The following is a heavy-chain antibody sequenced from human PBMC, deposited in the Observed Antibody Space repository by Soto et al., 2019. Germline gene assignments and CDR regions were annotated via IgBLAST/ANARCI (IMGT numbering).Heavy chain of an antibody. CDR2: INWNSGDI. V-gene: IGHV3-9*01. CDR1: GFTFDDFA. J-gene: IGHJ2*01. Sequence: EMQLVESGGGLVQPGRSLRLSCAASGFTFDDFAMHWVRQAPGNGLEWVSGINWNSGDIDYVDSVRGRFTISRDNAKNALYLQMNSLRAEDAAFYYCVKDIGASGAYWYFDLWGRGTLVTVSS. D-gene: IGHD2-8*02. CDR3: VKDIGASGAYWYFDL.